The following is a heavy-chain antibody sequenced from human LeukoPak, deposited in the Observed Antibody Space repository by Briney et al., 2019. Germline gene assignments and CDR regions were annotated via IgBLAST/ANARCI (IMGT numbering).Heavy chain of an antibody. Sequence: PSETLSLTCTVSGGSIGSSNYYWGWVRQPPGKGLEWVSAISGSGGSTYYADSVKGRFTISRDNSKNTLYLQMNSLRAEDTAVYYCAKDQTFGGVIVIPLESFDYWGQGTLVTVSS. CDR1: GGSIGSSNYY. D-gene: IGHD3-16*02. V-gene: IGHV3-23*01. CDR3: AKDQTFGGVIVIPLESFDY. J-gene: IGHJ4*02. CDR2: ISGSGGST.